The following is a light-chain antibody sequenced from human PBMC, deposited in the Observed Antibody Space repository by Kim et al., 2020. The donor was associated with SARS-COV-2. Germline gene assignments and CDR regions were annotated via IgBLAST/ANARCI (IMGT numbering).Light chain of an antibody. Sequence: SSELTQDPAVSVALGQTVRITCQGDSLRSYYASWYQQKPGQAPVLVIYGKNNRPSGIPDRFSCSSSGNTASLTITGAQAEDEADYYCNSRGSSGNHRVFGGGTKLTVL. CDR1: SLRSYY. CDR3: NSRGSSGNHRV. J-gene: IGLJ2*01. CDR2: GKN. V-gene: IGLV3-19*01.